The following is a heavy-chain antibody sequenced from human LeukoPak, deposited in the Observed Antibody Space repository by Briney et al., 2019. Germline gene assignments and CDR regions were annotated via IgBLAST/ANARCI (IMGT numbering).Heavy chain of an antibody. D-gene: IGHD1-26*01. J-gene: IGHJ4*02. CDR3: AKGLSYWYYFDY. CDR2: ISSSGGTI. CDR1: GFTFSTYS. Sequence: GGSLRLSCAASGFTFSTYSVTWVRQAPGKGLEGISYISSSGGTIYYADSVKGRFTISRDNSKNTLYLQMNSLRAEDTAVYYCAKGLSYWYYFDYWGQGTLVTVSS. V-gene: IGHV3-48*01.